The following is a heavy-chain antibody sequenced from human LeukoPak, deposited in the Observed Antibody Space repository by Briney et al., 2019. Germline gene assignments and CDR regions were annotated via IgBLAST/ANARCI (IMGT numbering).Heavy chain of an antibody. CDR2: ISTYNGET. CDR3: ASGVDDLGAFCFDY. V-gene: IGHV1-18*01. J-gene: IGHJ4*02. D-gene: IGHD1-1*01. CDR1: GYTFTSYG. Sequence: ASVKVSCKASGYTFTSYGISWVRQVPGQGLEWMGWISTYNGETNYAEKVQGRVTLTTDTSTNTAYMEMRSLRSDDTAIYYCASGVDDLGAFCFDYWGRGTQVTVSS.